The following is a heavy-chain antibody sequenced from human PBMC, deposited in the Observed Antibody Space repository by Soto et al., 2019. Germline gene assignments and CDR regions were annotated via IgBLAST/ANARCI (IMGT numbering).Heavy chain of an antibody. Sequence: EVQLLESGGGLVQPGGSLRLSCAASGFTFSSYAMSWVRQAPGKGLEWVSAISGSGGSTYYADSVKGRFTISRDNSKNTLYLQMNSLRAEDTAVYYCAKDPSGQFGELFPYYYMDVWGKGTTVTVSS. J-gene: IGHJ6*03. V-gene: IGHV3-23*01. D-gene: IGHD3-10*01. CDR3: AKDPSGQFGELFPYYYMDV. CDR1: GFTFSSYA. CDR2: ISGSGGST.